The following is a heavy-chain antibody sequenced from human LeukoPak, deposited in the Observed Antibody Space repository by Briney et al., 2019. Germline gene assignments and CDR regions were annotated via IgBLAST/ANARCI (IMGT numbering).Heavy chain of an antibody. J-gene: IGHJ4*02. CDR2: IYYSGST. D-gene: IGHD6-19*01. CDR1: GGSISSYY. V-gene: IGHV4-59*08. CDR3: ASWLPVAGTVDY. Sequence: SETLSLTCTVSGGSISSYYWSWIRQPPGKGLEWIGYIYYSGSTNYNPSLKSRVTISVDTSKNQFSLNLSSVTAADTAVYYCASWLPVAGTVDYWGQGTLVTVSS.